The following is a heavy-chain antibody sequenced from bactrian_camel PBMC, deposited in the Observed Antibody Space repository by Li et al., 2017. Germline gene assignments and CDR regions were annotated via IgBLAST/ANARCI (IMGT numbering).Heavy chain of an antibody. CDR2: INRGGGST. J-gene: IGHJ4*01. Sequence: HVQLVESGGGMAQPGGPLRLSCAASGFTVSSYDLTWVRQAAGKGLEWVSTINRGGGSTYYADSVKGRFTISTDNAKNTMYLQLNSLKTEDMAMYYCAKDLPYSGSAWDYWGQGTQVTVS. CDR1: GFTVSSYD. D-gene: IGHD2*01. CDR3: AKDLPYSGSAWDY. V-gene: IGHV3S1*01.